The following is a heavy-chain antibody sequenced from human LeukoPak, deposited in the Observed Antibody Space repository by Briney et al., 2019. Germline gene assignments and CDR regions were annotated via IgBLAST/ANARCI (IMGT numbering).Heavy chain of an antibody. V-gene: IGHV3-48*04. J-gene: IGHJ4*02. D-gene: IGHD5-18*01. CDR3: ARIRGYSYGIDY. CDR1: GFTVSSYS. Sequence: PGGSLRLSCAASGFTVSSYSMNWVRQAPGKGLEWVSYISSSSSTIYYADSVTGRFTISRDNAKNSLYLQMNGLTAEDTAVYYCARIRGYSYGIDYWGQGTLVTVSS. CDR2: ISSSSSTI.